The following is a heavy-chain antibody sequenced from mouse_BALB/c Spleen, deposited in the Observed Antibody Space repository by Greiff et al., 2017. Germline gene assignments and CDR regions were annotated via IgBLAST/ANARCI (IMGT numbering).Heavy chain of an antibody. Sequence: EVKLVESGGGLVQPGGSRKLSCAASGFTFSSFGMHWVRQAPEKGLEWVAYISSGSSTIYYADTVKGRFTIYRDNPKNTLFLQMTSLRSEDTAMYYCARSDDYDVYYYAMDYWGQGTSVTVSS. CDR3: ARSDDYDVYYYAMDY. D-gene: IGHD2-4*01. V-gene: IGHV5-17*02. CDR2: ISSGSSTI. J-gene: IGHJ4*01. CDR1: GFTFSSFG.